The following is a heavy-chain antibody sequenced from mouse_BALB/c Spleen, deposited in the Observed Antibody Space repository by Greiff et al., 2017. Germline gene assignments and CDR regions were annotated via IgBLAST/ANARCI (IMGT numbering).Heavy chain of an antibody. J-gene: IGHJ3*01. V-gene: IGHV7-3*02. CDR2: IRNKANGYTT. Sequence: EVKVVESGGGLVQPGGSLRLSCATSGFTFTDYYMSWVRQPPGKALEWLGFIRNKANGYTTEYSASVKGRFTISRDNSQSILYLQMNTLRAEDSATYYCARTGGYDGFAYWGQGTLVTVSA. D-gene: IGHD2-2*01. CDR1: GFTFTDYY. CDR3: ARTGGYDGFAY.